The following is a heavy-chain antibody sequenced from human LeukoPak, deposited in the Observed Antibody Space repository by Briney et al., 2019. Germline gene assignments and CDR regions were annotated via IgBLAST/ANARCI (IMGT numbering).Heavy chain of an antibody. D-gene: IGHD2-2*01. J-gene: IGHJ4*02. CDR1: GGSISSSSYY. V-gene: IGHV4-39*01. CDR2: IYYSGST. Sequence: SETLSLTCTVSGGSISSSSYYWGWIRQPPGKGLEWLGSIYYSGSTYYNPSLKSRVTISVDTSKNQFSLKLSSVTAADTAVYYCARQDIVVVPAAEVLDYFDYWGQGTLVTVSS. CDR3: ARQDIVVVPAAEVLDYFDY.